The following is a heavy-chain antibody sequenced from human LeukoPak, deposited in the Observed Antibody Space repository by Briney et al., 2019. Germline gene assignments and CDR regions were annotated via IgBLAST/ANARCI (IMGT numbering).Heavy chain of an antibody. D-gene: IGHD2-2*01. J-gene: IGHJ5*02. Sequence: PSETLSLTCAVYGGSFSGYYWSWIRQPPGKGLEWIGEINHSGSTNYNPSLKSRVTISVDTSKNQFSLKLSSVTAADTAVYYCARGRRGKYCSSTSCYFDPWGQGTLVTVSS. CDR1: GGSFSGYY. V-gene: IGHV4-34*01. CDR2: INHSGST. CDR3: ARGRRGKYCSSTSCYFDP.